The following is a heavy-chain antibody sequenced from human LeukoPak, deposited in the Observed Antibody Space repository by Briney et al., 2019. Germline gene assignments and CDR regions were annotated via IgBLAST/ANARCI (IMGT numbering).Heavy chain of an antibody. J-gene: IGHJ2*01. CDR1: GGPISSNSYY. Sequence: PSETLSLTCTVSGGPISSNSYYWGWIRQPPGKGLEWIGEINHSGSTNYNPSLKSRVTISVDTSKNQFSLKLGSVTAADTAVYYCARGAYDYGDYFSPLTGWYFDLWGRGTLVTVSS. CDR3: ARGAYDYGDYFSPLTGWYFDL. V-gene: IGHV4-39*07. D-gene: IGHD4-17*01. CDR2: INHSGST.